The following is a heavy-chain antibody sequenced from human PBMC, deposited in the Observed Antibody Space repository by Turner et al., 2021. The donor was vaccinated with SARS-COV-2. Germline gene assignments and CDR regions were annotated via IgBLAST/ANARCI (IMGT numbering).Heavy chain of an antibody. D-gene: IGHD6-13*01. J-gene: IGHJ5*02. Sequence: QVQLVQSGAEVKKPGASVKVSCPASGYTFTSYDISWVRQAPGQGLEWMGWISAYNGNTNYDQKLQGRVTMTTDTSTSTAYMELRSLRSDDTAVYYCARDRIAAAGTGWFDPWGQGTLVTVSS. CDR2: ISAYNGNT. V-gene: IGHV1-18*01. CDR1: GYTFTSYD. CDR3: ARDRIAAAGTGWFDP.